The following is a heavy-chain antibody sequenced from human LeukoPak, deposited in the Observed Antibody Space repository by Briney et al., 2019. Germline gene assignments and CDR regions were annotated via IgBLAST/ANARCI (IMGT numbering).Heavy chain of an antibody. V-gene: IGHV3-23*01. Sequence: GGSLRLSCAVSGITLSNYSMTWVRQAPGKGLEWVAGISSSGGATYYADSVKGRFTISRDNPKNTLYLQMNSLRAEDTAVYFCAKRGVVIRVILVGFHKEAYYFDSWGQGALVTVSS. CDR1: GITLSNYS. D-gene: IGHD3-22*01. CDR2: ISSSGGAT. J-gene: IGHJ4*02. CDR3: AKRGVVIRVILVGFHKEAYYFDS.